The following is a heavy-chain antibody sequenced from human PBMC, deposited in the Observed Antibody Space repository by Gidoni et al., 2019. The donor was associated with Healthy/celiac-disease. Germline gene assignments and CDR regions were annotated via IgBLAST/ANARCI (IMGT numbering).Heavy chain of an antibody. V-gene: IGHV1-69*01. J-gene: IGHJ4*02. D-gene: IGHD2-15*01. CDR1: GGTFSSYA. CDR3: ARGYCSGGSCYQFDY. Sequence: QVQLVQSGAEVTKPGSSVKVSCKASGGTFSSYASSGVRQAPGQGREWMGGIIPICGTANYAQKFQGRVTITADESTSTAYMERSSLRSEDTAVYYCARGYCSGGSCYQFDYWGQGTLVTVSS. CDR2: IIPICGTA.